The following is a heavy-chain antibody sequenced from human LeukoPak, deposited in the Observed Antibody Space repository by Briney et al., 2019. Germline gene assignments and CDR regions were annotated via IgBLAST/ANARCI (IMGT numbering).Heavy chain of an antibody. V-gene: IGHV3-48*03. D-gene: IGHD4-23*01. J-gene: IGHJ4*02. Sequence: GGSLRLSCAASGFTFSSYEMNWARQAPGKGLEWVSYISNSGTTIYYADSVKGRFTISRDSSKNTLYLQMNSLRAEDTAVYYCARSPYGGPLDYWGQGTLVTVSS. CDR1: GFTFSSYE. CDR2: ISNSGTTI. CDR3: ARSPYGGPLDY.